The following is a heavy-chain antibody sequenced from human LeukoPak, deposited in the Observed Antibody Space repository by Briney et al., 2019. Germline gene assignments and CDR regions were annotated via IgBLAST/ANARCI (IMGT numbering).Heavy chain of an antibody. Sequence: GGSLRLSCAASGFTFSSSAMSLVRQAPGKGLEWVSAISGGGGTTHYADSVKGRFTVSRDNSKNTLYVQMSSLRVEDTAVYYCAKDWRFGYYYASSGAPHFYYWGQGALVTVSS. CDR2: ISGGGGTT. V-gene: IGHV3-23*01. CDR3: AKDWRFGYYYASSGAPHFYY. J-gene: IGHJ4*02. CDR1: GFTFSSSA. D-gene: IGHD3-22*01.